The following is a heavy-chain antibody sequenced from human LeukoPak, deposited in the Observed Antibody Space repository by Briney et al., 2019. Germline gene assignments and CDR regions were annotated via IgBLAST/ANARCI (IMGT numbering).Heavy chain of an antibody. Sequence: GGSLRLSCAASGFTFSSYGMHWVRQAPGKGLEWVAFIRYDGSNKYYADSVKGRFTISRDNSKNTLYPQMNSLRAEDTAVYYCAKAPYCSSTSCYSYYFDYWGQGTLVTVSS. CDR3: AKAPYCSSTSCYSYYFDY. CDR2: IRYDGSNK. J-gene: IGHJ4*02. D-gene: IGHD2-2*01. CDR1: GFTFSSYG. V-gene: IGHV3-30*02.